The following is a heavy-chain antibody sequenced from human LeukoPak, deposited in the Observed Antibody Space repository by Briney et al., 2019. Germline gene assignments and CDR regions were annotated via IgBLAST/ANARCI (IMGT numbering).Heavy chain of an antibody. J-gene: IGHJ4*02. CDR1: GGSISSGGYY. V-gene: IGHV4-31*03. D-gene: IGHD3-16*02. CDR3: ARGDNYVWGSYRYYYFDY. Sequence: PSETLSLTCTVSGGSISSGGYYWSWIRQHPGTGLEWIGYIYYSGSTYYNPSLKSRVTISVDTSKNQFSLKLSSVTAADTAVYYCARGDNYVWGSYRYYYFDYWGQGTLVTVSS. CDR2: IYYSGST.